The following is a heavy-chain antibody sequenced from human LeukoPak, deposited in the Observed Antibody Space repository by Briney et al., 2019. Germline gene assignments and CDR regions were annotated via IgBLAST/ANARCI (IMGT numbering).Heavy chain of an antibody. CDR3: ARARDGSSWFSSDY. D-gene: IGHD6-13*01. Sequence: GGSLRLSCAASGFTFSSYWMYWVRQAPGKGLEWVANIQQDGSEKYYVDSVRGRFTISRDNAKNSLYLQMNSLRAEDTAVYYCARARDGSSWFSSDYWGQGTLVTASS. J-gene: IGHJ4*02. V-gene: IGHV3-7*04. CDR2: IQQDGSEK. CDR1: GFTFSSYW.